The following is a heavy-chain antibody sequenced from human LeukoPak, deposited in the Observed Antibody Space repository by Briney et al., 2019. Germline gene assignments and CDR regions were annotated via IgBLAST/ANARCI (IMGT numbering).Heavy chain of an antibody. CDR1: GFTFSSYS. CDR3: ARFGSRDFDY. V-gene: IGHV3-48*01. J-gene: IGHJ4*02. Sequence: GGSLRLSCAASGFTFSSYSMNWVRQAPGKGLEWVSYISSSSSTIYYADSVKGRFTISRDNAKNSLYLQMNSLRAEDTAVYYCARFGSRDFDYWGQGTLVTVSP. CDR2: ISSSSSTI. D-gene: IGHD1-26*01.